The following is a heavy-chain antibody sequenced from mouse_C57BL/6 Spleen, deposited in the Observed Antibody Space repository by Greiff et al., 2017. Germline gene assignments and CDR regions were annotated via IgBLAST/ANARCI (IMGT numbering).Heavy chain of an antibody. J-gene: IGHJ2*01. Sequence: QVQLQQSGAELVKPGASVKLSCKASGYTFTSYWMHWVQQRPGQGLEWIGMIRPNSGSTNYNEKFKSKATLTVDKSSCTAYMQLSSLTSEDSAVYYCARSYYGSSYPYYFDYWGQGTTLTVSS. D-gene: IGHD1-1*01. V-gene: IGHV1-64*01. CDR1: GYTFTSYW. CDR3: ARSYYGSSYPYYFDY. CDR2: IRPNSGST.